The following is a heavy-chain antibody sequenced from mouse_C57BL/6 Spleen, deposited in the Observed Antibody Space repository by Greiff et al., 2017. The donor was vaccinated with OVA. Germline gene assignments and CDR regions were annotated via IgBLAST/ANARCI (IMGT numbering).Heavy chain of an antibody. CDR3: APTWSNGYFDV. CDR1: GYTFTDYY. J-gene: IGHJ1*03. V-gene: IGHV1-26*01. D-gene: IGHD2-5*01. Sequence: EVQLQQSGPELVKPGASVKISCKASGYTFTDYYMNWVKQSHGKSLEWIGDINPNNGGTSYNQKFKGKATLTVDKSSSTAYMELRSLTSEDSAVYYCAPTWSNGYFDVWGTGTTVTVSS. CDR2: INPNNGGT.